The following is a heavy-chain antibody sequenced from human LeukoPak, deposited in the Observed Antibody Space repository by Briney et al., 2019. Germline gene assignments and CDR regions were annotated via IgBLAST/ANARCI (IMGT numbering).Heavy chain of an antibody. CDR3: ARGATVVTGLFDY. D-gene: IGHD4-23*01. Sequence: ASVKVSCKASGGTFSSYAISWVRQAPGQGLEWMGRIIPILGIANYAQKFQGRVTITADKSTSTAYMELSSLRSEDTAVYYCARGATVVTGLFDYWGQGTLVTVSS. J-gene: IGHJ4*02. V-gene: IGHV1-69*04. CDR2: IIPILGIA. CDR1: GGTFSSYA.